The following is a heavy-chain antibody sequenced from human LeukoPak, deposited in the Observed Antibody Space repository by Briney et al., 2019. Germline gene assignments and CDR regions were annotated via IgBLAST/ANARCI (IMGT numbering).Heavy chain of an antibody. CDR1: GGSISSYY. J-gene: IGHJ5*02. V-gene: IGHV4-59*01. Sequence: PSETLSLTCTVSGGSISSYYWSWIRQPPGKGLEWIGYIYYSGSTNYNPSLKSRVTISVDTSKNQFSLKLSSVTAADTAVYYCARDERYYDILTGYEYNWFDPWGQGTLVTVSS. D-gene: IGHD3-9*01. CDR3: ARDERYYDILTGYEYNWFDP. CDR2: IYYSGST.